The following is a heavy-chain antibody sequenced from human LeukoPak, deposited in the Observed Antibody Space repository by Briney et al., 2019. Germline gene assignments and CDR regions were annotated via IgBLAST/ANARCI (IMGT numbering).Heavy chain of an antibody. CDR1: GYTFTGYY. V-gene: IGHV1-2*02. CDR2: INPNSGGT. J-gene: IGHJ4*02. D-gene: IGHD3-10*01. CDR3: ARDRFTMVRGVIVLTN. Sequence: ASVKVSCKASGYTFTGYYMHWARQAPGQGLEWMGWINPNSGGTNYAQKFQGRVTMTRDTSISTAYMELSRLRSDDTAVYYCARDRFTMVRGVIVLTNWGQGTLVTVSS.